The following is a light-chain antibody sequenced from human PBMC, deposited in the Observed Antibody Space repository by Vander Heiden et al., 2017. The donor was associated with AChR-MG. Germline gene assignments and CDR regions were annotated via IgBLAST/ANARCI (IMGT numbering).Light chain of an antibody. Sequence: DIVLTQSPGTLSSSPGERATLSCSSSQSDSRNYLAWYQQKPGQAPRLLIYWASSRATGIPDRFSGSGSGTDFTLTISRLEPEDVAVYYCQQYGSSPLTFGGGTKVEIK. CDR2: WAS. J-gene: IGKJ4*01. CDR1: QSDSRNY. CDR3: QQYGSSPLT. V-gene: IGKV3-20*01.